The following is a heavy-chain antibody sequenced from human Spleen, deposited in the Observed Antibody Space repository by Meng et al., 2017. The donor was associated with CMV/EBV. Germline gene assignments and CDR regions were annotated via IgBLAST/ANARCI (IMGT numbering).Heavy chain of an antibody. J-gene: IGHJ6*02. V-gene: IGHV4-30-4*02. CDR3: AREARGYSYGAYYYYGMDV. D-gene: IGHD5-18*01. CDR1: GGSISGGDYY. Sequence: SETLSLTCTVSGGSISGGDYYWSWIRQPPGKGLEWIGYIYYSGSTYYNPSLKSRVTISVDTSKNQFSLKLSSVTAADTAVYYCAREARGYSYGAYYYYGMDVWGQGTTVTVSS. CDR2: IYYSGST.